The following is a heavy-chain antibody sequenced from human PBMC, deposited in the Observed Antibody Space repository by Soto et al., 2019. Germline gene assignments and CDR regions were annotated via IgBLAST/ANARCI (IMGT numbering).Heavy chain of an antibody. J-gene: IGHJ6*02. V-gene: IGHV1-18*01. CDR2: ISAYNGNT. Sequence: GASVKVSCKASGYTFTSYGISWVRQAPGQGLEWMGWISAYNGNTNYAQKLQGRVTMTTRTSTSTAYMELRSLRSDDTAVYYCARDKGDRSGWYYSYGMDVWGQGTTVTVS. D-gene: IGHD6-19*01. CDR3: ARDKGDRSGWYYSYGMDV. CDR1: GYTFTSYG.